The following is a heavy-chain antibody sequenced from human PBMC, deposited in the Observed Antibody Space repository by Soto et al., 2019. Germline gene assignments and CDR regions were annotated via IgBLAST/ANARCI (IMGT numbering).Heavy chain of an antibody. D-gene: IGHD4-4*01. V-gene: IGHV1-69*01. Sequence: QVQLVQSGAEVKKPGSSVKVSCKASGGTFSSYAISWVRQAPGQGLEWMGGIIPIFGTANYAQKFQGRVTITADESTSTAYMELRSLRSEDTAVYYCASAPHDYSTHYYYYYGMDVWGQGTTVTVSS. CDR3: ASAPHDYSTHYYYYYGMDV. CDR1: GGTFSSYA. J-gene: IGHJ6*02. CDR2: IIPIFGTA.